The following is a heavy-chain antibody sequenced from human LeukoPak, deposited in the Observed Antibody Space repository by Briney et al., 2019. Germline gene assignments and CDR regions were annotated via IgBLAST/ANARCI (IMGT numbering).Heavy chain of an antibody. Sequence: PGGSLRLSCAASGFTFSRYSMNWVRQAPGKGLEWVSSISSSSSYIYYADSVKGRFTISRDNAKNSLYLQMNSLRAEDTAVYYCARGGYSGYHVDYWGQGTLVTVSS. CDR1: GFTFSRYS. CDR2: ISSSSSYI. J-gene: IGHJ4*02. CDR3: ARGGYSGYHVDY. V-gene: IGHV3-21*01. D-gene: IGHD5-12*01.